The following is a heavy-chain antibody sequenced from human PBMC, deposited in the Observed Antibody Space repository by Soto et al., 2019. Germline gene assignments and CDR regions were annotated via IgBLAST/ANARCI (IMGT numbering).Heavy chain of an antibody. D-gene: IGHD6-19*01. CDR1: GFTFSSYA. J-gene: IGHJ3*02. V-gene: IGHV3-23*01. Sequence: GGSLRLSCAASGFTFSSYAMSWVRQAPGKGLEWVSAISGSGGSTYYADSVKGRFTISRDNSKNTLYLQMNSLRAEDTAVYYCAKENKPKYSSGWPDAFDIWGQGTMVTVSS. CDR2: ISGSGGST. CDR3: AKENKPKYSSGWPDAFDI.